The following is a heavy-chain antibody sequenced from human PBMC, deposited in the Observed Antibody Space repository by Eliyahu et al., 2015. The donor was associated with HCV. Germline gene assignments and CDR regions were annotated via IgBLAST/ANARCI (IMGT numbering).Heavy chain of an antibody. J-gene: IGHJ4*02. D-gene: IGHD1-26*01. CDR1: GDTFTAYY. V-gene: IGHV1-2*02. CDR3: AREGAYHTTFDF. CDR2: INPNSGGT. Sequence: QVQLVQSGAEVKKPGASVKVSCKASGDTFTAYYMHWVRQAPGQGLEWMGWINPNSGGTNYAQKFQGRVTMTRDTSISTAYMELSGLTSDDTAVYYCAREGAYHTTFDFWGQGTLVTVSS.